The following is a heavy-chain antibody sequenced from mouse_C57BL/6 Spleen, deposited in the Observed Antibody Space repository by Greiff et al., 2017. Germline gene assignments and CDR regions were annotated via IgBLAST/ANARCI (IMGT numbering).Heavy chain of an antibody. J-gene: IGHJ2*01. CDR2: INPSSGYT. CDR3: AREETAQATNYFDY. D-gene: IGHD3-2*02. Sequence: QVHVKQSGAELARPGASVKMSCKASGYTFTSYTMHWVKQRPGQGLEWIGYINPSSGYTKYNQKFKDKATLTADKSSSTAYMQLSSLTSEDSAVYYCAREETAQATNYFDYWGQGTTLTVSS. CDR1: GYTFTSYT. V-gene: IGHV1-4*01.